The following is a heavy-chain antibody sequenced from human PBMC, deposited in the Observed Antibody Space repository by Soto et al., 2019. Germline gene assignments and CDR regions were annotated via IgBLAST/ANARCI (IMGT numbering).Heavy chain of an antibody. CDR1: GGTFSSYA. V-gene: IGHV4-34*01. Sequence: QVQLVQSGAEVKKPGSSVKVSCKASGGTFSSYAISWVRQAPGQGLEWIGEINHSGSTNYNPSLKSRVTISVDTSKNQFSLKLTSVTAADTAVYYCARDKITGLFDYWGQGTLVTVSS. J-gene: IGHJ4*02. CDR2: INHSGST. D-gene: IGHD2-8*02. CDR3: ARDKITGLFDY.